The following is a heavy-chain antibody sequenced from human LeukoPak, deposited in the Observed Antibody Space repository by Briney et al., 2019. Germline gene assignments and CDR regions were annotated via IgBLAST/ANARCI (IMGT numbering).Heavy chain of an antibody. CDR1: GGSVSSGSYY. J-gene: IGHJ4*02. D-gene: IGHD3-9*01. V-gene: IGHV4-61*01. CDR2: IYYSGST. Sequence: PSETLSLTCTVSGGSVSSGSYYWSWIRQPPGKGLEWIGYIYYSGSTNYNPSLKSRVTISVDTSKNQFPLKLSSVTAADTAVYYCARSGYDILTGYYSFDYWGQGTLVTVSS. CDR3: ARSGYDILTGYYSFDY.